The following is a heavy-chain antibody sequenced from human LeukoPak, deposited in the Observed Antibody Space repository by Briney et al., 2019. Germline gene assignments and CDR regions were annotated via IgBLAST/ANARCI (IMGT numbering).Heavy chain of an antibody. CDR1: GFTFSSYA. CDR3: AKVPVTSESYEDPYFDY. CDR2: ISGSGGST. D-gene: IGHD1-26*01. Sequence: GGSLRLSCAASGFTFSSYAMSWVRQAPGKGLEWVSAISGSGGSTYYADSVKGRFTISRDNSKNTLYLQMNSLRAEDTAVYYCAKVPVTSESYEDPYFDYWGQGTLVTVSS. V-gene: IGHV3-23*01. J-gene: IGHJ4*02.